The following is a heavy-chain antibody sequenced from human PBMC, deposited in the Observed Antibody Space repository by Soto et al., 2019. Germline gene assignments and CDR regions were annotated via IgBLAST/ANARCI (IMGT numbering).Heavy chain of an antibody. CDR1: GFTFSSYG. J-gene: IGHJ5*02. D-gene: IGHD6-13*01. V-gene: IGHV3-33*01. CDR2: IWYDGSNK. CDR3: ARGGRAAAAYNWFDP. Sequence: QVQLVESGGGMVQPGRSLRLSCAASGFTFSSYGMHWVRQAPGKGLEWVAVIWYDGSNKYYADSVKGRFTISRDNSKNTLYLQMNSLRAEDTAVYYCARGGRAAAAYNWFDPWGQGTLVTVSS.